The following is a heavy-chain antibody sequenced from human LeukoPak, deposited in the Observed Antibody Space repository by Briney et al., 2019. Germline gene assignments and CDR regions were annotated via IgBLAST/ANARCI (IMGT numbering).Heavy chain of an antibody. CDR2: IYENDEK. V-gene: IGHV2-5*01. J-gene: IGHJ3*02. CDR1: GFSFSSGGGG. Sequence: KESGPTLVNPTQTLTLTCTFSGFSFSSGGGGVGWIRQPPGGALEWLGVIYENDEKLYSSSLQNRLSITKDTSKNQVLLTMANMDPVDTATYYCAHRHRGVDSDIWGQGTMVTVSS. CDR3: AHRHRGVDSDI. D-gene: IGHD1-26*01.